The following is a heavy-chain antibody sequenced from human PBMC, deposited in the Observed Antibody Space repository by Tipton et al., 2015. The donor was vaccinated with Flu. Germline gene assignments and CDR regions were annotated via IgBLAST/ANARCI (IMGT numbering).Heavy chain of an antibody. D-gene: IGHD6-19*01. J-gene: IGHJ4*02. CDR1: SGSLSGYY. Sequence: LRLSCNVSSGSLSGYYWSWIRQPAGKGLEWIGRIYTSGNTNYSPSLKSRVPMSVDTSKNQFSLKLSSMTAADTAVYYCARGQGNSGWRYFDYWGQGTRVTVSS. CDR2: IYTSGNT. V-gene: IGHV4-4*07. CDR3: ARGQGNSGWRYFDY.